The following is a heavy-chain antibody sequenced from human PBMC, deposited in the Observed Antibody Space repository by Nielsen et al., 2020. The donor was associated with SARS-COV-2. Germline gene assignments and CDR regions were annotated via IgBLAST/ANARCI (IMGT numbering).Heavy chain of an antibody. CDR1: GGTFSSYA. Sequence: SVKVSCKASGGTFSSYAISWVRQAPGQGLEWMGGIIPIFGTANYAQKFQGRVTITADKSTSTAYMELSSLRSEDTAVYYCAREVNDYGGSYYYYYGMDVWGQGTTVTVSS. V-gene: IGHV1-69*06. CDR3: AREVNDYGGSYYYYYGMDV. D-gene: IGHD4-23*01. J-gene: IGHJ6*02. CDR2: IIPIFGTA.